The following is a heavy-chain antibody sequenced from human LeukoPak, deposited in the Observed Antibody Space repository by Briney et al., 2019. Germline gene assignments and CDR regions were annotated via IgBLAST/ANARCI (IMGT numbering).Heavy chain of an antibody. Sequence: GGSLSLSCEVSGVTVTSNHMSWVRQAPGKGLEWFSIIYSGGSTYYADSVTGRFTISRDYSRNTLYLQMNTLRSEDTAVYYCARTRGLTRFLVAGAIDYWGQGTLVTVSS. D-gene: IGHD6-19*01. V-gene: IGHV3-66*01. J-gene: IGHJ4*02. CDR1: GVTVTSNH. CDR3: ARTRGLTRFLVAGAIDY. CDR2: IYSGGST.